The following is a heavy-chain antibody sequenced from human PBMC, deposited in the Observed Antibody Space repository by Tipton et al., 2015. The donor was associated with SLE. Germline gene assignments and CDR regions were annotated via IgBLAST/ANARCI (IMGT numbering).Heavy chain of an antibody. CDR2: IDYRDIT. J-gene: IGHJ4*02. Sequence: TLSLTCTVSGGSVSSNYWSWIRQPPGKGLEWIGYIDYRDITDYNPSLKSRVTMSIDTSKNQFSLKLSSVTAADTAVYYCAKDSGTYYFDFWGQGVLVNVSS. CDR3: AKDSGTYYFDF. V-gene: IGHV4-59*02. D-gene: IGHD1-26*01. CDR1: GGSVSSNY.